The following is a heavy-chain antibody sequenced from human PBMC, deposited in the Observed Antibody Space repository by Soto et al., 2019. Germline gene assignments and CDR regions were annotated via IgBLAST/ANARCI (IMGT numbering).Heavy chain of an antibody. D-gene: IGHD3-3*01. V-gene: IGHV4-39*01. J-gene: IGHJ4*02. Sequence: SETLSLTCTVSGDSISSGSFYWGWVRQPPGNGLEWIGSIYFAGSTYYNPSLKSRVTISVDTSKNQFSLKLSSVTAADTAVYYCARLRPGTIFGVVILGPFDYWGQGTLVTVSS. CDR1: GDSISSGSFY. CDR2: IYFAGST. CDR3: ARLRPGTIFGVVILGPFDY.